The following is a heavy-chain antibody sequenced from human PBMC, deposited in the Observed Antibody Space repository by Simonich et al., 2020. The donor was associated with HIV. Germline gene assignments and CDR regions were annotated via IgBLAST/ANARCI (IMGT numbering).Heavy chain of an antibody. V-gene: IGHV3-9*01. Sequence: EVQLVESGGGLVQPGRSLRLSCAASGFTFDDYAMHWVRQAPGKGLGLVSGISWNSGSIGYADSVKGRFTISRDNAKNSLYLQMNSLRAEDTAVYYCAKDKGAYYGSGSPVYWGQGTLVTVSS. J-gene: IGHJ4*02. CDR3: AKDKGAYYGSGSPVY. CDR1: GFTFDDYA. CDR2: ISWNSGSI. D-gene: IGHD3-10*01.